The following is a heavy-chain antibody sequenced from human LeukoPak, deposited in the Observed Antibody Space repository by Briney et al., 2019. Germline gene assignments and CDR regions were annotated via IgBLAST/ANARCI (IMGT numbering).Heavy chain of an antibody. J-gene: IGHJ4*02. CDR2: ISAYNGNT. CDR1: GYTFTSYG. D-gene: IGHD3-10*01. CDR3: ARVLVRGVKVRTTKYYFDY. V-gene: IGHV1-18*01. Sequence: GASVKVSCKASGYTFTSYGISWARQAPGQGLEWIGWISAYNGNTNYAQKLQGRVTMTTDTSTSTAYMELRSLRSDDTAVYYCARVLVRGVKVRTTKYYFDYWGQGTLVTVSS.